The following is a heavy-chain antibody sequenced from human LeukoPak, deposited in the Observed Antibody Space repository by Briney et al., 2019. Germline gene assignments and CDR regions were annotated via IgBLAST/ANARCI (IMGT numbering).Heavy chain of an antibody. CDR1: GYTFTAYD. D-gene: IGHD1-26*01. CDR2: VSPSTDDT. Sequence: ASVKVSCKASGYTFTAYDINWVRQATGQGLEWMGWVSPSTDDTGYAQKFQGRVTFTRNTSMSTAYMDLSGLRSEDTAIYYCALISGSYYDFWGQGTLVTVSS. J-gene: IGHJ4*02. CDR3: ALISGSYYDF. V-gene: IGHV1-8*03.